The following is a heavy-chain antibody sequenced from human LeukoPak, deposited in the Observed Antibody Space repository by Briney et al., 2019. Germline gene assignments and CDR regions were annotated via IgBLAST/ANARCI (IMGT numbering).Heavy chain of an antibody. J-gene: IGHJ3*02. CDR3: ARSLRKRTTDDAFDI. D-gene: IGHD1-14*01. CDR1: GGTFSSYA. CDR2: IIPIFGTA. V-gene: IGHV1-69*06. Sequence: SVKVSCKASGGTFSSYAISWVRQAPGQGLEWMGGIIPIFGTANYAQKFQGRVTITADKSTSTAYMELSSLRSEDTAVYYCARSLRKRTTDDAFDIWGQGTMVTVSS.